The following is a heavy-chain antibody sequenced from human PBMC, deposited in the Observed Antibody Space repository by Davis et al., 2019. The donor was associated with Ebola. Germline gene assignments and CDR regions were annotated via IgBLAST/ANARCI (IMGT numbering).Heavy chain of an antibody. D-gene: IGHD6-25*01. CDR3: ARVGAGNRFDP. CDR1: GYTFTSYG. V-gene: IGHV1-18*01. Sequence: ASVKVSCKASGYTFTSYGISWVRQAPGQGLEWMGWISAYNGNTNYAKKLQGRVTMTTDTSTSTAYMELRSLRSDDTAVYSGARVGAGNRFDPWGQGTLVTVSS. CDR2: ISAYNGNT. J-gene: IGHJ5*02.